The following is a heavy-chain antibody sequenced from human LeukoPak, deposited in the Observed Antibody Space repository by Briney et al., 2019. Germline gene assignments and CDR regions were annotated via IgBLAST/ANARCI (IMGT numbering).Heavy chain of an antibody. D-gene: IGHD3-10*01. CDR2: IIPIFGTA. CDR1: GGTFSSYA. J-gene: IGHJ6*02. Sequence: GASVKVSCKASGGTFSSYAISWVRQAPGQGLEWMGGIIPIFGTANYAQKFQGRVTITADESTSTAYMELGSLRSEDTAVYYCARDGGDLYYYYGMDVWGQGTTVTVSS. CDR3: ARDGGDLYYYYGMDV. V-gene: IGHV1-69*13.